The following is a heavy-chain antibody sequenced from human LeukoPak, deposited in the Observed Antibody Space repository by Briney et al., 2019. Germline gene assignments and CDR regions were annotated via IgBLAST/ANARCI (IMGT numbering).Heavy chain of an antibody. V-gene: IGHV4-31*03. CDR2: IYYSGNT. D-gene: IGHD6-13*01. CDR3: SKSIASPDTRCFDY. CDR1: GGAISSGDYY. Sequence: TSETLSLSCTVSGGAISSGDYYWSWIRQHPGKGLEWIGHIYYSGNTYYNPSLQSRVTISVDTSKNQFSLRLSSVTAADTAVYYCSKSIASPDTRCFDYWGQRALVTVSS. J-gene: IGHJ4*02.